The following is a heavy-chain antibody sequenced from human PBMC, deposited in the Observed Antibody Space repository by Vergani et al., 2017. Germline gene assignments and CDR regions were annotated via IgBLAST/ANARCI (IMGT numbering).Heavy chain of an antibody. CDR1: GGTFSSYG. D-gene: IGHD4-17*01. CDR2: IIPMFGTP. Sequence: QVQLVQSGAEVKKPGSSVKVSCKAPGGTFSSYGISWVRQAPGQGLEWMGRIIPMFGTPHYAQKFQGSVTITADESTSTAYMELSSLKSEDTAIYYCARGGLTSATVTLCDYWGQGTLVTVSS. V-gene: IGHV1-69*18. CDR3: ARGGLTSATVTLCDY. J-gene: IGHJ4*02.